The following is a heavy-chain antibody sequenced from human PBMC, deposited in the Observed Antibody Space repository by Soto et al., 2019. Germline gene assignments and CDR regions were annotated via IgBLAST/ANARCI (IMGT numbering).Heavy chain of an antibody. Sequence: SETLSLTCSVSGYLISSGYYWGWVRQTPGKGLEWLGSIDYSGKTYKNPSLKSRVSASVDLSQNQFSLNLRSVTAADTAVYFCARGLSSGYDSYYFDYWGQGTLATVSS. J-gene: IGHJ4*02. CDR3: ARGLSSGYDSYYFDY. CDR1: GYLISSGYY. D-gene: IGHD3-22*01. V-gene: IGHV4-38-2*02. CDR2: IDYSGKT.